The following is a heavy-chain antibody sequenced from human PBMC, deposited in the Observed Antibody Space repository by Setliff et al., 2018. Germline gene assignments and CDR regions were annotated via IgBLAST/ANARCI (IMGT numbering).Heavy chain of an antibody. CDR3: TRSSSYGMRYWFDS. CDR2: INPDSGDT. J-gene: IGHJ5*01. Sequence: ASVNVSCKASGYTLTNYYMHWVRQAPGQGLEWMGWINPDSGDTHSPQNFQGRVRMTRDTSMSTVYMELTRLTSDDTAVYYCTRSSSYGMRYWFDSWGQGPLVTVSS. V-gene: IGHV1-2*02. CDR1: GYTLTNYY. D-gene: IGHD3-16*02.